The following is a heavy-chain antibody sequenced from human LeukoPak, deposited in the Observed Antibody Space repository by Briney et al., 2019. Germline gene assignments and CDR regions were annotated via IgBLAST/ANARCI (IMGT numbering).Heavy chain of an antibody. CDR3: AISMKWLRLAVFDY. CDR1: GYTFTGYY. CDR2: INPNSGGT. V-gene: IGHV1-2*02. Sequence: GASVKVSCKASGYTFTGYYMHWVRQAPGQGLEWMGWINPNSGGTNYAQKFQGRVTMTRDTSISTAYMELSRLRSDDTAVYYCAISMKWLRLAVFDYWGQGTLVTVSS. D-gene: IGHD5-12*01. J-gene: IGHJ4*02.